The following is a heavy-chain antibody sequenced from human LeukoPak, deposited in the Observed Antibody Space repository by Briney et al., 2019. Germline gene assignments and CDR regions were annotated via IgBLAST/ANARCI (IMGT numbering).Heavy chain of an antibody. CDR2: IYHSGST. CDR3: ARFVAVADYYFDY. Sequence: SWIRQPXGKGLEWIGYIYHSGSTYYNPSLKSRVTISVDRSKNQFSLKLSSVTAADTAVYYCARFVAVADYYFDYWGQGTLVTVSS. V-gene: IGHV4-30-2*01. D-gene: IGHD6-19*01. J-gene: IGHJ4*02.